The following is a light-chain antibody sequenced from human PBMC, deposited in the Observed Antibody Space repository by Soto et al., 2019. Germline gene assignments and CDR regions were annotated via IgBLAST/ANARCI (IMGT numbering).Light chain of an antibody. J-gene: IGKJ1*01. CDR1: QTISSW. Sequence: DIPMTQSPSTLSGSVGDIVTISCRASQTISSWLAWYQQTPGKAPKLIIYKASTLKSGVPSRFIGSGSGTEFTLTISSLQPDDVATYYCQHYNSYSEAFGQGTKVDIK. V-gene: IGKV1-5*03. CDR2: KAS. CDR3: QHYNSYSEA.